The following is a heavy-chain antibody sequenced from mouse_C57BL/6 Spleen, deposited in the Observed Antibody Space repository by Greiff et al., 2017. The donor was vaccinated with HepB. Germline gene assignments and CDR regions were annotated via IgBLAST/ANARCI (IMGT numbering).Heavy chain of an antibody. J-gene: IGHJ2*01. CDR1: GFTFSSYT. V-gene: IGHV5-9*01. CDR3: ARDPYYSNYHYFDY. D-gene: IGHD2-5*01. CDR2: ISGGGGNT. Sequence: EVKLVESGGGLVKPGGSLKLSCAASGFTFSSYTMSWVRQTPEKRLEWVATISGGGGNTYYPDSVKGRFTISRDNAKNTLYLQMSSLRSEDTALYYCARDPYYSNYHYFDYWGQGTTLTVSS.